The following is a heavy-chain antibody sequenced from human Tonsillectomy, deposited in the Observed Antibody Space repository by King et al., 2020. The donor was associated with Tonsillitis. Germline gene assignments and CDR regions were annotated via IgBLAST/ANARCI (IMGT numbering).Heavy chain of an antibody. CDR2: ISYNGSNK. Sequence: QLVQSGGGVVQPGRSLRLSCAASGFTFSSYAMHWVRQAPGKGLEWVAVISYNGSNKYYADSVKGRFTISRDNSKNTLYLQMNSLRAEDTAVYYCARSALETYYDFWSNKWPTGFDYWGQGTLVTVSS. D-gene: IGHD3-3*01. CDR3: ARSALETYYDFWSNKWPTGFDY. V-gene: IGHV3-30-3*01. CDR1: GFTFSSYA. J-gene: IGHJ4*02.